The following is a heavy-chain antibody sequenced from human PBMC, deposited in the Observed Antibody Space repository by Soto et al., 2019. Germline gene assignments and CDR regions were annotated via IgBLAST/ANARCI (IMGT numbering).Heavy chain of an antibody. Sequence: QVPLVQSGAEVKKPGSSVKVSCKASGGTFSSYAISWVRQAPGQGLEWMGGIIPIFGTANYAQKFQGRVTITADESTSTAYMELSSLRSEDTAVYYCARASSSPKSHYYYYGMDVWGQGTTVTVSS. D-gene: IGHD6-6*01. V-gene: IGHV1-69*01. CDR2: IIPIFGTA. CDR1: GGTFSSYA. J-gene: IGHJ6*02. CDR3: ARASSSPKSHYYYYGMDV.